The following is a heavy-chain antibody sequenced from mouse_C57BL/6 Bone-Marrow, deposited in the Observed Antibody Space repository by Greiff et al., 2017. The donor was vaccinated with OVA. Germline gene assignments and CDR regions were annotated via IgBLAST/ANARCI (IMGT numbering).Heavy chain of an antibody. V-gene: IGHV1-26*01. Sequence: VQLQQSGPELVKPGASVKISCKASGYTFTDYYMNWVKQSHGKSLEWIGDINPNNGGTSYNQKFKGKATLTVDKSSSTAYMELRSLTSEDSAVYYCARSTVVVPFDYWGQGTTLTVSS. CDR1: GYTFTDYY. D-gene: IGHD1-1*01. CDR3: ARSTVVVPFDY. J-gene: IGHJ2*01. CDR2: INPNNGGT.